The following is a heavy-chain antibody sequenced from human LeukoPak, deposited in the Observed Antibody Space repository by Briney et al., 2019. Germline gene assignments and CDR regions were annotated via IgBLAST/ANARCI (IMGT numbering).Heavy chain of an antibody. J-gene: IGHJ3*02. CDR1: GGSISGSSYY. D-gene: IGHD1-14*01. CDR3: ANENQPDDAFDI. V-gene: IGHV4-39*07. CDR2: IYYSGST. Sequence: SETLSLTCTVSGGSISGSSYYWGWIRQPPGKGLEWIGSIYYSGSTYYNPSLKSRVTISVDTSKNQFSLKLSSATAADTAVYYCANENQPDDAFDIWGQGTMVTVSS.